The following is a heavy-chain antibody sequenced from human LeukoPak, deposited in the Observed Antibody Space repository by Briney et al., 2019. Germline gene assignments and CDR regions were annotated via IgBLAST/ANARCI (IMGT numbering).Heavy chain of an antibody. D-gene: IGHD3-3*01. J-gene: IGHJ4*02. Sequence: SQTLSLTCTVSGGSISSGSYYWSWIRQPAGKGLEWIGRIYTSGSTNYNPSLKSRVTISVDTSKNQFSLKLSSVTAAHAAGLCCARCYFWSGYYDYGGEGTLVSVSS. CDR3: ARCYFWSGYYDY. CDR1: GGSISSGSYY. V-gene: IGHV4-61*02. CDR2: IYTSGST.